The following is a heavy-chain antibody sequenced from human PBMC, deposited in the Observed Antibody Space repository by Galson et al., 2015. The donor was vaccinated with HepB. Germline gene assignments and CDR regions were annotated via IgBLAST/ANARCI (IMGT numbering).Heavy chain of an antibody. CDR1: GYTFTSYD. CDR3: ARCPRSSSWFYYYYYMDV. V-gene: IGHV1-8*01. Sequence: SVKVSCKASGYTFTSYDINWVRQATGQGLEWMGWMNPNSGNTGYAQKFQGRVTMTRNTSISTAYMELSSLRSEDTAVYYCARCPRSSSWFYYYYYMDVWGKGTTVTVSS. D-gene: IGHD6-13*01. CDR2: MNPNSGNT. J-gene: IGHJ6*03.